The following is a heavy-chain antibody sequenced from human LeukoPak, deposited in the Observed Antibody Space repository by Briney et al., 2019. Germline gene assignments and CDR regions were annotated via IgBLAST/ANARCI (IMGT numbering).Heavy chain of an antibody. CDR2: IKQEGSEK. CDR1: GFTFSSYW. D-gene: IGHD6-13*01. V-gene: IGHV3-7*01. Sequence: GGSLRLSCAASGFTFSSYWMSWVRQAPGEGLEWVANIKQEGSEKYYVDSVKGRFTISRDNAKNSLYLQMNSLRAEDTAVYYCARDEQQLVPLNYYYYYMDVWGKGTTVTVSS. CDR3: ARDEQQLVPLNYYYYYMDV. J-gene: IGHJ6*03.